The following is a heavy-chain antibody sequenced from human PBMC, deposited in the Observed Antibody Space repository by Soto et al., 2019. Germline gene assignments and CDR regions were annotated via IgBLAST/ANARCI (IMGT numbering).Heavy chain of an antibody. J-gene: IGHJ6*02. V-gene: IGHV1-2*02. D-gene: IGHD2-8*02. CDR2: INPNGGGT. CDR3: ARALIRSLDWVPEYSYYAMDV. Sequence: QVQLVQSGAEVKKPGASVTVSCRASGHSFSAYYMHWVRQAPGQGLEWVGWINPNGGGTKYAQKFQGRVTMTRDSSTKTVYMELTRLRPNDTAVYYCARALIRSLDWVPEYSYYAMDVWGQGTTVTVSS. CDR1: GHSFSAYY.